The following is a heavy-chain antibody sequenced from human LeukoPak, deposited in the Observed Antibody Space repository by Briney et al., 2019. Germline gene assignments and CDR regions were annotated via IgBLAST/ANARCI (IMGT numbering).Heavy chain of an antibody. CDR1: GFTFSSYA. Sequence: GRSLRLSCAASGFTFSSYAMHWVRQAPGKGLEWVAVISYDGSNKYYADSVKGRFTTSRDNSKNTLYLQMNSLRAEDTAVYYCARDRGAAAGVDAFDIWGQGTMVTVSS. CDR3: ARDRGAAAGVDAFDI. V-gene: IGHV3-30*04. CDR2: ISYDGSNK. J-gene: IGHJ3*02. D-gene: IGHD6-13*01.